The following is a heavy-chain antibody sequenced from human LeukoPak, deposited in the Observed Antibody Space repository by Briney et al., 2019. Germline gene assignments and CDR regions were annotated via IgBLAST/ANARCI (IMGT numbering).Heavy chain of an antibody. Sequence: GSLRLSCAASGFTFSTYDMSWVRQAPGKGLEWVATIASAGRGATYYADSVKGRFTVSTDKSKKTLYLQMNRQRVQDTAIYYCAELNDRINWFDPWGQGALVIVSS. V-gene: IGHV3-23*01. CDR2: IASAGRGAT. CDR1: GFTFSTYD. CDR3: AELNDRINWFDP. J-gene: IGHJ5*02. D-gene: IGHD1-1*01.